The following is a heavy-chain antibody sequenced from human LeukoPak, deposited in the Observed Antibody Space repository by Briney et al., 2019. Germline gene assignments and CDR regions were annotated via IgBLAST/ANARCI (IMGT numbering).Heavy chain of an antibody. J-gene: IGHJ4*02. D-gene: IGHD2-2*01. Sequence: AGSLRLSCAASGFTFSDYVMNWVRKAPGKGLEWVLDVRNSGDDTYYADSVKGRFTISRDNSKNTLYPQMNSLRAEDTALYYCSRGNYCSSTSCYYFDYWGQGTLVTVSS. CDR2: VRNSGDDT. V-gene: IGHV3-23*01. CDR1: GFTFSDYV. CDR3: SRGNYCSSTSCYYFDY.